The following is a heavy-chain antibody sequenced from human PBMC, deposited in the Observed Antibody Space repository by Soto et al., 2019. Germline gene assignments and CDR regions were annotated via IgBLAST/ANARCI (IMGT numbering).Heavy chain of an antibody. V-gene: IGHV4-59*01. CDR3: GGSNRYSSSWGYYFDY. D-gene: IGHD6-13*01. CDR2: IYYSGST. Sequence: PWETLTLTCTVSGGPISSYYWSWIRQPPGKGLEWIGYIYYSGSTTYNPPLKSRVTISVDASKNSFALQLSSGTAADKAVYYCGGSNRYSSSWGYYFDYWGQGXLVTVYS. CDR1: GGPISSYY. J-gene: IGHJ4*02.